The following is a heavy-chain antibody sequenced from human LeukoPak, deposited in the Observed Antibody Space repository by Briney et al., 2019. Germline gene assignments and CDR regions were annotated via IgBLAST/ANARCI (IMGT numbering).Heavy chain of an antibody. Sequence: GASVKVSCKASGYTFTNSDINWVRQAPGQGLEWMGWMNPNSGKTGYARKFQGRVTFTRNSSISTAYMDLSSLTSEDTAVYYCARWAAAGLFLSGDSERNYYYYGMDVWGQGTTVTVSS. CDR3: ARWAAAGLFLSGDSERNYYYYGMDV. CDR1: GYTFTNSD. V-gene: IGHV1-8*03. D-gene: IGHD6-13*01. J-gene: IGHJ6*02. CDR2: MNPNSGKT.